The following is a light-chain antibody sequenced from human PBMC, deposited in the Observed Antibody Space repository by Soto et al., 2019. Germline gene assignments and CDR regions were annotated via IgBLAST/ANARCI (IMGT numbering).Light chain of an antibody. Sequence: EIVLTQSPATLSLSPGEIATLSCRASQSVSAFLAWYQQKPGQAPRLLIFDASNRATGIPARFNGSGSGTDFTLTIRGLEPGGFAIYYRQQRSNWPPLTFRGGTKGEIK. CDR2: DAS. CDR1: QSVSAF. CDR3: QQRSNWPPLT. J-gene: IGKJ4*01. V-gene: IGKV3-11*01.